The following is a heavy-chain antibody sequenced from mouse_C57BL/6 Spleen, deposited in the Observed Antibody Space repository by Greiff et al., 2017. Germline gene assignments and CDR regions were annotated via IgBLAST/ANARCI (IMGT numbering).Heavy chain of an antibody. Sequence: EVKLVESGPGLVKPSQSLSLTCSVTGYSITSGYYCYWIRQFPGNKLEWMGYISYDGSNNYNPSLKNRNSITRDKSKNQFFLKLNSVTTEDTATYYCAHDYDYFDYWGQGTTLTVSS. CDR1: GYSITSGYY. J-gene: IGHJ2*01. D-gene: IGHD2-4*01. CDR2: ISYDGSN. CDR3: AHDYDYFDY. V-gene: IGHV3-6*01.